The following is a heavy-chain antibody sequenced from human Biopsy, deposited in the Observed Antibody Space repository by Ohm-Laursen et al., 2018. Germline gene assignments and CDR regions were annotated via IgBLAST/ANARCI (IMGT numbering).Heavy chain of an antibody. CDR1: GGSISSDY. CDR2: IYYSGSA. V-gene: IGHV4-59*01. Sequence: GTLSLTWPVSGGSISSDYWSWIRQTPGKGLEWIGYIYYSGSANYNPSLKSRVTISVDTSKNQFSLRLNSVTAADTAVYYCARATNSTGWPYYYFYGMDVWGQGTTVTVSS. J-gene: IGHJ6*02. CDR3: ARATNSTGWPYYYFYGMDV. D-gene: IGHD2/OR15-2a*01.